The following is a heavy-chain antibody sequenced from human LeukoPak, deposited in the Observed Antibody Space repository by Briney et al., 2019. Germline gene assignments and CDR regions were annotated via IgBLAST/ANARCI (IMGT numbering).Heavy chain of an antibody. J-gene: IGHJ4*02. Sequence: PGGSLRLSCAASGFTFSSHSMNWVRQAPGKGLEWVSSISSSSSYIYYADSVKGRFTISRDNAKNSLYLQMNSLRAEDTAVYYCASRPSQWVGESPFDYWGQGTLVTVSS. CDR2: ISSSSSYI. CDR1: GFTFSSHS. CDR3: ASRPSQWVGESPFDY. V-gene: IGHV3-21*01. D-gene: IGHD3-10*01.